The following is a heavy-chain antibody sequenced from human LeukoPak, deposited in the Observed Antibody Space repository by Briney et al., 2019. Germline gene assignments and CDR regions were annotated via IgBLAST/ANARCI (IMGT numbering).Heavy chain of an antibody. Sequence: ASVKVSCKASGYTFTGHYMHWVRQAPGQGLEWMGWINSNSGVTKYAQKFQDRVTMTRDTSISTAYMELSRLTSDDTAIYYCARDGTLSGSWNDFWGQGSLVTVSS. J-gene: IGHJ4*02. V-gene: IGHV1-2*02. CDR3: ARDGTLSGSWNDF. D-gene: IGHD1-1*01. CDR2: INSNSGVT. CDR1: GYTFTGHY.